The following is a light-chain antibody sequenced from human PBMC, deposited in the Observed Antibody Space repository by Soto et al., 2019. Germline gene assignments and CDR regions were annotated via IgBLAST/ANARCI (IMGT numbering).Light chain of an antibody. CDR1: QSVSSN. J-gene: IGKJ4*01. Sequence: EIEMTQSPATLSVSPGERATLSCRASQSVSSNLAWYQQKPGQAPRLLMYGASTRATGIPARFSGSGSGTEFTLTIRSLQSGDFAVYYCQQYNNWPLTFGGGTKVEIK. CDR2: GAS. V-gene: IGKV3-15*01. CDR3: QQYNNWPLT.